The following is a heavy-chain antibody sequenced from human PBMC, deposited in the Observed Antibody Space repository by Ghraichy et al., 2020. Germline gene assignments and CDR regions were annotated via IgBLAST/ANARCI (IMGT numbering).Heavy chain of an antibody. Sequence: SQTLSLTCTVSGGSISSYYWSWIRQPPGKGLEWIGYIYYTGSTNYNPSLKSRVTISVDTSKNQFSLRLSSVTAADTAVYYCARLQPSTGYFQHWGQGTLVTVSS. CDR1: GGSISSYY. CDR2: IYYTGST. D-gene: IGHD2-8*02. V-gene: IGHV4-59*08. CDR3: ARLQPSTGYFQH. J-gene: IGHJ1*01.